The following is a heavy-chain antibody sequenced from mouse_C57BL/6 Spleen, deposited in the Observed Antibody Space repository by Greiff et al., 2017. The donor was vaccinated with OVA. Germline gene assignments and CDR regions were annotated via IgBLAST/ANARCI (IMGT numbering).Heavy chain of an antibody. CDR3: AGQRGKDAMDY. CDR2: ISSGGSYT. Sequence: EVKLLESGGDLVKPGGSLKLSCAASGFTFSSYGMSWVRQTPDKRLEWVGTISSGGSYTNYPDSVKGRFTLSRDNAKNTRYLQMSSLMSEDAAMDYCAGQRGKDAMDYWGQGTSVTVSS. D-gene: IGHD2-1*01. CDR1: GFTFSSYG. J-gene: IGHJ4*01. V-gene: IGHV5-6*01.